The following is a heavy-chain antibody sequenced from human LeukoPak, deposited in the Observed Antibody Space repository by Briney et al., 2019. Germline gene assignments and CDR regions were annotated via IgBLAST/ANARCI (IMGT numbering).Heavy chain of an antibody. V-gene: IGHV1-69*13. Sequence: ASVKVSCKASGGTFSSYAISWVRQAPGQGLEWMGGIIPIFGTANYAQKFQGRVTTTADESTSTAYMELSSLRSEDTAVYYCARGPLDIHSSSWFYFDYWGQGTLVTVSS. J-gene: IGHJ4*02. CDR2: IIPIFGTA. CDR3: ARGPLDIHSSSWFYFDY. D-gene: IGHD6-13*01. CDR1: GGTFSSYA.